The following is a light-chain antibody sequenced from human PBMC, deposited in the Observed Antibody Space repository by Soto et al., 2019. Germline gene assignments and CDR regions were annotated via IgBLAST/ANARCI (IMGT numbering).Light chain of an antibody. V-gene: IGKV1-5*03. CDR1: QGITSW. Sequence: DIQMTQSPSTLSASVGDRVTITCRASQGITSWLAWYQQKPGKAPNLLIYRASSLDSGVPSRFSGSGSWTEFTLTISSLQPDDFSTSYCQPYNSYPITFGLGNKLEIK. J-gene: IGKJ2*01. CDR3: QPYNSYPIT. CDR2: RAS.